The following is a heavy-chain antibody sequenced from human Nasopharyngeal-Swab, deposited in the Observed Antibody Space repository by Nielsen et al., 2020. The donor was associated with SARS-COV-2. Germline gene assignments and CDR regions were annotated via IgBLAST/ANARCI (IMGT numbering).Heavy chain of an antibody. CDR2: NSGDNENT. CDR3: AKDRDSGDESEEYYHYYGMDV. Sequence: GESLKISCAASGFTFSNFAMHWVRQGPGKGPEWGSVNSGDNENTYYADSVRGRFTISRDNSKNTLNLQMKHLRAEDTAIYYCAKDRDSGDESEEYYHYYGMDVWGQGAPVTVSS. V-gene: IGHV3-23*01. CDR1: GFTFSNFA. J-gene: IGHJ6*02. D-gene: IGHD6-25*01.